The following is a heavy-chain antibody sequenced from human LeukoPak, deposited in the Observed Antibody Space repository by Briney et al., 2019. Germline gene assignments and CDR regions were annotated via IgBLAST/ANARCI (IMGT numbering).Heavy chain of an antibody. V-gene: IGHV1-18*01. Sequence: ASVKVSCKASGYTFTSCGICWVRQAPGQGPEWMGWVSAYNGNTNYAQKFQGRVTMTIDTSTSTAYMELRSLRSDDTAVYYCARDAPQWRNAFDFWGRGTMVTVS. J-gene: IGHJ3*01. CDR2: VSAYNGNT. CDR3: ARDAPQWRNAFDF. CDR1: GYTFTSCG. D-gene: IGHD6-19*01.